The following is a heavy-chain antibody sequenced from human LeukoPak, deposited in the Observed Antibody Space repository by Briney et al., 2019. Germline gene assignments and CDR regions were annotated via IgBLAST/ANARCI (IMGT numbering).Heavy chain of an antibody. CDR2: IVVGSGNT. Sequence: SVTVSCKASGFTFSSSAVQWVRQARGQRLEWIGWIVVGSGNTNYAQRFQDRVTINRDMSTSTAYMEVSSLRSEDTAVYYCAADGYTFAPGAFDIWGQGTVVTVSS. CDR3: AADGYTFAPGAFDI. J-gene: IGHJ3*02. CDR1: GFTFSSSA. D-gene: IGHD5-24*01. V-gene: IGHV1-58*01.